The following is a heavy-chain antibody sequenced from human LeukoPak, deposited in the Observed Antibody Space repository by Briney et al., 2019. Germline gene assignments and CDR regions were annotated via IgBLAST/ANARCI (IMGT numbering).Heavy chain of an antibody. CDR2: IYYSGST. J-gene: IGHJ6*02. CDR3: AVLDIVVVVGPDYYGMDV. D-gene: IGHD2-15*01. CDR1: GGSISISSYY. V-gene: IGHV4-39*01. Sequence: PSETLSLTCTVSGGSISISSYYWGWIRQPPGKGLEWIGSIYYSGSTYYNPSLKSRVTISVDTSKNQFSLKLSSVTAADTAVYYCAVLDIVVVVGPDYYGMDVWGQGTTVTVSS.